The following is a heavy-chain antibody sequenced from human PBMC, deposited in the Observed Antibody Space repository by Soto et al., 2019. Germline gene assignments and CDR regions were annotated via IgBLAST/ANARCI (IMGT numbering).Heavy chain of an antibody. Sequence: QVQLVQSGAEVKKPGSAVKVSCKASGGTFSSYAISWVRQAPGQGLEWMGGIIPIFGTANYGQKFQGRVTIAEDESTSTGYMGLGSLRSEDTAVYFCARDVPPRLGGMDVWGPGTTVTGSS. V-gene: IGHV1-69*12. D-gene: IGHD5-12*01. CDR3: ARDVPPRLGGMDV. CDR1: GGTFSSYA. J-gene: IGHJ6*02. CDR2: IIPIFGTA.